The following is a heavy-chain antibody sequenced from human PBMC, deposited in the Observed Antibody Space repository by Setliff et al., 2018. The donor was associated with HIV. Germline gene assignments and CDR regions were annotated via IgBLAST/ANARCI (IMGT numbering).Heavy chain of an antibody. D-gene: IGHD3-22*01. J-gene: IGHJ4*02. CDR2: ISAYNLKT. CDR1: GYTFSRYG. Sequence: ASVKVSCKTSGYTFSRYGFSWVRQAPGQGLEWMGWISAYNLKTNYAQKFQGRVTMTTDTSASTGYMELRSLRSDDTAVYYCARAYYHDSSGYQGFDYWGQGTLVTVSS. V-gene: IGHV1-18*01. CDR3: ARAYYHDSSGYQGFDY.